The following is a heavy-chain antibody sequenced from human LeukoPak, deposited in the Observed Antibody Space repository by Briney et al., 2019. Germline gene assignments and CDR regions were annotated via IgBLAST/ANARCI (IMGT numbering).Heavy chain of an antibody. CDR3: ARGSVIAATDY. J-gene: IGHJ4*02. Sequence: PSETLSLTCTVSGGSISSSSYYWGWIRQPPGKGLEWIGSIYYSGSTYYNPSLKSRVTISVDTSKNQFSLKLSSVTAADTAVYYCARGSVIAATDYWGQGTLVTVSS. D-gene: IGHD6-13*01. CDR1: GGSISSSSYY. CDR2: IYYSGST. V-gene: IGHV4-39*07.